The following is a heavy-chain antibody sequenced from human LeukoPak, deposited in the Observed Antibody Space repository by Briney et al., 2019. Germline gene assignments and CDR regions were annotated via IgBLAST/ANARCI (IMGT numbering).Heavy chain of an antibody. CDR3: AKSFGSSWNADLDY. CDR1: GYTFTSYG. Sequence: ASVKVSCKASGYTFTSYGISWVRQAPGQGLEWMGWISAYNGNTNYAQKLQDRVTMTTDTSTNTAHMELRSLRSDDTAVYYCAKSFGSSWNADLDYWGQGTLVTVSS. V-gene: IGHV1-18*01. J-gene: IGHJ4*02. D-gene: IGHD6-13*01. CDR2: ISAYNGNT.